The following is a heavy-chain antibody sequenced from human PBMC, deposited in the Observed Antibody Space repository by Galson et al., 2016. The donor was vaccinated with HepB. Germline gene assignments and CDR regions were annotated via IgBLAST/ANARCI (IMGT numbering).Heavy chain of an antibody. Sequence: SLRLSCAASGFPFSSSAMSWVRQAPGKGLAWVSTISGAATASYAYYVRGRFTISRDNSKNPLDLQMYSLRVEYTVLYFCFRVPRYYADYSSGVGDCWGQGTLLTVSS. CDR1: GFPFSSSA. CDR2: ISGAATA. V-gene: IGHV3-23*01. CDR3: FRVPRYYADYSSGVGDC. J-gene: IGHJ4*02. D-gene: IGHD4-17*01.